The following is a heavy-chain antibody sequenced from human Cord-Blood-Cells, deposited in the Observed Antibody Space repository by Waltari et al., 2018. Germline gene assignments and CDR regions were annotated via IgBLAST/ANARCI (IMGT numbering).Heavy chain of an antibody. CDR1: GGSFSGYY. CDR2: INHSGST. J-gene: IGHJ4*02. D-gene: IGHD3-22*01. CDR3: ARHPLYDSSGYYYDY. V-gene: IGHV4-34*01. Sequence: QVQLQQWGAGLLKPSETLSLTCAVYGGSFSGYYWSWIRQPPGKGLEWIGEINHSGSTNDNQSLKSRVTISVDTAKNQFSRKLRSVTAAETAVYYCARHPLYDSSGYYYDYWGQGTLVTVSS.